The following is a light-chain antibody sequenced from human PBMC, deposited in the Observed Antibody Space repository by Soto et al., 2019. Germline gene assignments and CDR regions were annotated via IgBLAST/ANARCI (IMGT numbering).Light chain of an antibody. CDR3: SSYTGSTTLDV. Sequence: QSALTQPASVSGSPGQSITISCTGTNSDVGDYNYVSWYQQHPGKAPKLVIYEVSDRPSGVSNRFSGSKSGNTASLTISGLQAEDEADYYCSSYTGSTTLDVFGTGTKLTVL. V-gene: IGLV2-14*01. CDR2: EVS. CDR1: NSDVGDYNY. J-gene: IGLJ1*01.